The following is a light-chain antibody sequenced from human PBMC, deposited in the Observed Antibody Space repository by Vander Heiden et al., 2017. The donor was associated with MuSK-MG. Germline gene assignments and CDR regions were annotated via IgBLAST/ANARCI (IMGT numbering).Light chain of an antibody. J-gene: IGKJ4*01. CDR1: QDISNY. Sequence: DIQITQAPSSLSASVGDRVTITCQASQDISNYLNWYQQKPGKAPKLLIYDASNLETGVPSRFSGSGSGTDFTFTISSLQPEDIATYYCQQYDNRLSLTFGGGTKVEIK. V-gene: IGKV1-33*01. CDR3: QQYDNRLSLT. CDR2: DAS.